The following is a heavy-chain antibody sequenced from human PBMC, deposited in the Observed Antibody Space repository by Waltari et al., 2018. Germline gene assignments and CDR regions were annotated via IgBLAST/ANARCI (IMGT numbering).Heavy chain of an antibody. J-gene: IGHJ4*02. D-gene: IGHD6-19*01. CDR3: AREGGSGWSIDY. CDR2: IKQDGSEK. Sequence: QAPGKGLEWVANIKQDGSEKYYVDSVKGRCTISRDNAKTSLYLQMNSLRAEDTAVYYCAREGGSGWSIDYWGQGTLVTVSS. V-gene: IGHV3-7*03.